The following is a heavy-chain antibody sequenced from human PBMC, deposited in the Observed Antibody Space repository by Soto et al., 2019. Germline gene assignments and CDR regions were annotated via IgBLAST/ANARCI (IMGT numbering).Heavy chain of an antibody. CDR3: AGHYYDILSCYFDY. CDR1: GFTFSSYA. J-gene: IGHJ4*02. CDR2: ISGSGGST. Sequence: PVGSLRLSCAASGFTFSSYAMSWVRQAPGKGLEWVSAISGSGGSTYYADSVKGRFTISRDNSKNTLYLQMNSLRAEDTAVYYCAGHYYDILSCYFDYWGQGTLVTVSS. D-gene: IGHD3-9*01. V-gene: IGHV3-23*01.